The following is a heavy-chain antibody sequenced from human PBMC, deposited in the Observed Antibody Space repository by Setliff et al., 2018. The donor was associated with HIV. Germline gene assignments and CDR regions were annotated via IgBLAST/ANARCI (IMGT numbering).Heavy chain of an antibody. D-gene: IGHD3-3*01. Sequence: PGESLKISCKGSGYSFSTYWIGWVRQMPGKGLEWMGIIYPGDSDTTYSPSFQGQVIISADKSISTAYLQWSSLKASDTAMYYCARHTRQLEFLEWLSPHYYHYYYMDVWGQGTTVTV. CDR2: IYPGDSDT. J-gene: IGHJ6*03. V-gene: IGHV5-51*01. CDR1: GYSFSTYW. CDR3: ARHTRQLEFLEWLSPHYYHYYYMDV.